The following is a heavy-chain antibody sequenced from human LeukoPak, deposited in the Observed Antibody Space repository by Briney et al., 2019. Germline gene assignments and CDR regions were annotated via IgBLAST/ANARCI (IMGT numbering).Heavy chain of an antibody. CDR2: IYYSGST. J-gene: IGHJ4*02. CDR1: GGSISSYY. D-gene: IGHD6-13*01. CDR3: ATGIAAAGTDY. Sequence: SETLSLTCTVSGGSISSYYWSWIRQPPGKGLEWIGYIYYSGSTNYNPFLKSRVTISVDTSKNQFSLKLSSVTAADTAVYYCATGIAAAGTDYWGQGTLVTVSS. V-gene: IGHV4-59*01.